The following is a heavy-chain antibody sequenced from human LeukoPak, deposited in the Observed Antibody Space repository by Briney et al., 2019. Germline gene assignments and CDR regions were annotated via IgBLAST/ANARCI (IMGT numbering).Heavy chain of an antibody. CDR1: GFSLRPSGQG. CDR2: NYWHDDM. CDR3: IYSPVYTAYAY. V-gene: IGHV2-5*01. J-gene: IGHJ4*02. Sequence: PALTLAKPTHTHTLPSTFSGFSLRPSGQGVAWIRQPPGNPLKSLALNYWHDDMRYSPYPQSRLTITKDTTKNQVVLTRTNMDPVDTSTYYCIYSPVYTAYAYWGQGTLVTVSS. D-gene: IGHD5-12*01.